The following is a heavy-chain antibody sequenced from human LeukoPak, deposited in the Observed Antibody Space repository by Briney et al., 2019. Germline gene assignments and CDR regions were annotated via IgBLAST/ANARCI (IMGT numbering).Heavy chain of an antibody. CDR3: ARSRPRYCSSTSCRVYNAFDI. D-gene: IGHD2-2*01. CDR2: INPDSGGT. J-gene: IGHJ3*02. CDR1: GYTFTGYY. V-gene: IGHV1-2*02. Sequence: GASVKVSCKASGYTFTGYYMHWVRQAPGQGLEWLVWINPDSGGTNYAQKFQGRVTMTMDTSISTAYMELSRLRSDDTAVYYCARSRPRYCSSTSCRVYNAFDIWGQGTMVTVSS.